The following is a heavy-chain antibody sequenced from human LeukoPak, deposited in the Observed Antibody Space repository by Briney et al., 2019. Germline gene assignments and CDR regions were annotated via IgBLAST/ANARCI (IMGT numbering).Heavy chain of an antibody. J-gene: IGHJ4*02. CDR3: ASYSGYDFFDY. V-gene: IGHV3-74*01. Sequence: GGSLRLSCAASGFTFSSYWMHWVRQAPGKGLVWVSRINTDGSSTSYADSVKGRFTISRDNAKNTQYLQMNSLRAEDTAVYYCASYSGYDFFDYWGQGTLVTVSS. D-gene: IGHD5-12*01. CDR1: GFTFSSYW. CDR2: INTDGSST.